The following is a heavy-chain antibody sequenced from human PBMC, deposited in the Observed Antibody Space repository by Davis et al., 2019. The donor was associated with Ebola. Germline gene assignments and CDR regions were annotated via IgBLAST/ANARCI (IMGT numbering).Heavy chain of an antibody. Sequence: PSETLSLTCAVSGGSLSGYYWTWIRQPPGKGLEWIGEINQSGTTKLNPSLKRRVNLSVDTSKNQFSLKMSSVTAADTAVYYCARERDPRKNVLVRPMGRWFDPWGQGTLVTVSS. J-gene: IGHJ5*02. CDR2: INQSGTT. D-gene: IGHD2-8*01. CDR1: GGSLSGYY. CDR3: ARERDPRKNVLVRPMGRWFDP. V-gene: IGHV4-34*01.